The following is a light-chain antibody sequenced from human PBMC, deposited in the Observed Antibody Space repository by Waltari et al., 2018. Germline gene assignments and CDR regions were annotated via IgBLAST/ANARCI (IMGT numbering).Light chain of an antibody. Sequence: DIQMTQSPSSLSASVGDGVTITCRASQNINNFLNWYQQKPGKAPKLLIYRASSLQGGVPSRFSGSGSGTDFTLTVSSLQPDDFATYYCQQTYITPLTFGGGTKAEIK. V-gene: IGKV1-39*01. CDR2: RAS. CDR3: QQTYITPLT. CDR1: QNINNF. J-gene: IGKJ4*01.